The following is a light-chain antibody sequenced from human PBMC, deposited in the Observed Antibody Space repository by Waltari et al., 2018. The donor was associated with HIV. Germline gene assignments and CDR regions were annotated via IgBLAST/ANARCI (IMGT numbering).Light chain of an antibody. J-gene: IGLJ3*02. CDR1: SSNIGTGYD. Sequence: QSVLTQPPSVSAAPGQKVTISCTGSSSNIGTGYDVHWYRQFPGRAPKLLVYCNNNGPSGVPDRFSGSNSGTSASLAITGLQADDEADYYCQSYDSSLSGWVFGGGTKLTVL. CDR2: CNN. CDR3: QSYDSSLSGWV. V-gene: IGLV1-40*01.